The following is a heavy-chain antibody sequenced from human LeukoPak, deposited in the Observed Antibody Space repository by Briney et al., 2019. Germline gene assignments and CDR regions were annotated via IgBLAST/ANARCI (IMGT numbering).Heavy chain of an antibody. CDR2: INHSGST. CDR3: ARQGYDILTGYYTVPEYYFDY. D-gene: IGHD3-9*01. V-gene: IGHV4-34*01. CDR1: GGSFSGYY. Sequence: SETLSLTCAVYGGSFSGYYWSWIRQPPGKGLEWIGEINHSGSTNYNPSLKSRVTISVDTSKNQFSLKLSSVTAADTAVYYCARQGYDILTGYYTVPEYYFDYWGQGTLVTVSS. J-gene: IGHJ4*02.